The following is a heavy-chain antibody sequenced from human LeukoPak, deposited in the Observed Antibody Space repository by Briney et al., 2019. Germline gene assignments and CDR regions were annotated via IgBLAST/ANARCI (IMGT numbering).Heavy chain of an antibody. Sequence: SETLSLTCAVYGGSFSGYYWSWIRQPPGKGLEWIGEINHSGSTNYNPSLKSRVTISVDTSKNQFSLKLSSVTAADTAVYYCARADYEYNWFDPWGQGTLVTVSS. D-gene: IGHD4-17*01. CDR1: GGSFSGYY. CDR2: INHSGST. CDR3: ARADYEYNWFDP. V-gene: IGHV4-34*01. J-gene: IGHJ5*02.